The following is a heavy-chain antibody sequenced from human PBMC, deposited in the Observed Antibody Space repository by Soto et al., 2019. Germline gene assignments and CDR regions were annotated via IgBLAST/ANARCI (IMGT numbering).Heavy chain of an antibody. Sequence: GASVKVSCKASGGTFSSYTISWVRQAPGQGLEWMGRIIPILGIANYAQKFQGRVTITADKSTSTAYMELSSLRSEDTAVYYCARGSRVSNKPNYDFWSGSPSYYYYYMDVWGKGTTVTVSS. CDR3: ARGSRVSNKPNYDFWSGSPSYYYYYMDV. CDR1: GGTFSSYT. CDR2: IIPILGIA. D-gene: IGHD3-3*01. J-gene: IGHJ6*03. V-gene: IGHV1-69*02.